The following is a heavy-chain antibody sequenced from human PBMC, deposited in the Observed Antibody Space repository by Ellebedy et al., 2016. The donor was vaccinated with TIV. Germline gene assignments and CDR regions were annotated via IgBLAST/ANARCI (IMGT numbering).Heavy chain of an antibody. CDR3: ARAPPHYDSGRFDY. CDR2: IYYSGST. CDR1: GGSISSYY. V-gene: IGHV4-59*12. D-gene: IGHD3-22*01. J-gene: IGHJ4*02. Sequence: SETLSLXCTVSGGSISSYYWSWIRQPPGKGLEWIGYIYYSGSTNYNPSLKSRVTISVDTSKNQFSLKLSSVTAADTAVYYCARAPPHYDSGRFDYWGQGTLVTVSS.